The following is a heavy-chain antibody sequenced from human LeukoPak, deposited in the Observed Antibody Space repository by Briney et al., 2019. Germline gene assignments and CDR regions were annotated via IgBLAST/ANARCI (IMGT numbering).Heavy chain of an antibody. J-gene: IGHJ4*02. CDR2: ISSSSTYI. CDR1: GFTFSRYS. V-gene: IGHV3-21*01. D-gene: IGHD6-19*01. Sequence: GGSLRLSCAASGFTFSRYSMNWVRQAPGKGLEWVSSISSSSTYIYYADSVRGRFTISRDNAKNSLFLQMNSLRADDTAVYYCARGGQWLAPDYWGQGTLVTVSS. CDR3: ARGGQWLAPDY.